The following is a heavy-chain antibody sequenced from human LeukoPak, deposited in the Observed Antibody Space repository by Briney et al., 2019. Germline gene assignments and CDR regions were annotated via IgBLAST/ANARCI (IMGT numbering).Heavy chain of an antibody. J-gene: IGHJ4*02. V-gene: IGHV1-69*13. CDR2: IIPIFGTA. Sequence: SVKVSFKASGGTFSSYAISWVRQAPGQGLEWMGGIIPIFGTANYAQKFQGRVTITADESTSTAYMELSSLRSEDTAVYYCASTPHYYDSSGPLDYWGQGTLVTVSS. D-gene: IGHD3-22*01. CDR1: GGTFSSYA. CDR3: ASTPHYYDSSGPLDY.